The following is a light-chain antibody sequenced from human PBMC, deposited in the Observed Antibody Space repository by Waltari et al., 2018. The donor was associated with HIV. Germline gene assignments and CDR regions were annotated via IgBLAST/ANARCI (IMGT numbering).Light chain of an antibody. CDR3: QSFDYDSSLTVL. V-gene: IGLV1-40*01. J-gene: IGLJ2*01. Sequence: QSVLTQPPSVSGAPGQTVTISCSGSRSNIGDADFDVHWYQQLPGTAPKLLIYGNRTRPAGVPDRFSGSKAGPSASLAMTGLQPEDEADYYCQSFDYDSSLTVLFGGGTKLTVL. CDR2: GNR. CDR1: RSNIGDADFD.